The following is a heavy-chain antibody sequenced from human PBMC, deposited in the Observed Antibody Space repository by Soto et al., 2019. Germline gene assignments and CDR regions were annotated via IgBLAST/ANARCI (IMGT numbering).Heavy chain of an antibody. D-gene: IGHD2-15*01. CDR2: IWYDGSNK. CDR3: ARDGLGYCSGGSCYSFDY. J-gene: IGHJ4*02. CDR1: GFTFSSYG. V-gene: IGHV3-33*01. Sequence: PGGSLRLSCAASGFTFSSYGMHWVRQAPGKGLEWVAVIWYDGSNKYYADSVKGRFTISRDNSKNTLYLQMNSLRAEDTAVYYCARDGLGYCSGGSCYSFDYWGQGTLVTVSS.